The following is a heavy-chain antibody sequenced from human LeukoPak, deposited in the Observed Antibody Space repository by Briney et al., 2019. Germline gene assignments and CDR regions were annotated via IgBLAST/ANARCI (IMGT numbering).Heavy chain of an antibody. D-gene: IGHD3-16*01. J-gene: IGHJ6*02. CDR1: GDSVSSNSAA. Sequence: SQTLSLTCAISGDSVSSNSAAWNWIRQSPSRGLEWLGRTYYRSTWYNDYAVSVRSRMTISPDTSKNHFSLRLTSVNPEDAAIYYCARETFGTPPEGMDVWGQGTTVTVSS. CDR3: ARETFGTPPEGMDV. V-gene: IGHV6-1*01. CDR2: TYYRSTWYN.